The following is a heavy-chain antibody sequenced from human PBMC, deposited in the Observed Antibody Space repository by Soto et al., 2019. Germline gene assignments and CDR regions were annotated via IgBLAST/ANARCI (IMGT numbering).Heavy chain of an antibody. CDR2: FDADDGET. CDR1: GYTLTELS. Sequence: ASVKVSCKVSGYTLTELSMHWVRQAPGEGLEWMGGFDADDGETIYAQKFQGRVTMTEDTSTDTAYMELRSLRSEDTAVYYCAAGYSSDWFDTWGQGTRVSV. CDR3: AAGYSSDWFDT. J-gene: IGHJ5*01. V-gene: IGHV1-24*01. D-gene: IGHD2-15*01.